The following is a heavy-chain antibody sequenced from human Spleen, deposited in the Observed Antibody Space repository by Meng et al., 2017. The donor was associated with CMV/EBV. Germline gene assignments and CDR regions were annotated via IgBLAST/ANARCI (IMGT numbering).Heavy chain of an antibody. V-gene: IGHV4-39*07. J-gene: IGHJ3*02. CDR1: GGSISRSSYY. Sequence: GSLRLSCTVSGGSISRSSYYWVWIRQPPGKGLEWIGSIFYSGYTYYSPSLKRRVTISVDTSKNQFSLNLDSVTAADTAMYYCATHYDSSGYRTFDIWGQGTMVTVSS. D-gene: IGHD3-22*01. CDR3: ATHYDSSGYRTFDI. CDR2: IFYSGYT.